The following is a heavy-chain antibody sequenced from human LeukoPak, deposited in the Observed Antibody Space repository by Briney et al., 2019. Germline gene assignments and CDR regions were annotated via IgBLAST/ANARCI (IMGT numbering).Heavy chain of an antibody. J-gene: IGHJ3*02. CDR1: GGTFISYA. Sequence: SVKVSCKASGGTFISYAISWVRQAPGQGLEWMGGIIPIFGTANYAQKFQGRVTITADESTSTAYMELSSLRSEDTAVYYCARDLQVYDYAAGAFDIWGQGTMVTVSS. CDR2: IIPIFGTA. D-gene: IGHD3-16*01. CDR3: ARDLQVYDYAAGAFDI. V-gene: IGHV1-69*01.